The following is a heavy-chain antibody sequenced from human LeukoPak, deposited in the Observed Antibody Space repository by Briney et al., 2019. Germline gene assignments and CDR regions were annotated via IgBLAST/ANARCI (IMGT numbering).Heavy chain of an antibody. J-gene: IGHJ6*03. CDR3: ATGRYYDSWSGYFPPYYYYYMDV. D-gene: IGHD3-3*01. CDR1: GYTFTSYG. CDR2: ISAYNGNT. Sequence: GASVKVSCKASGYTFTSYGISWVRQAPGQGLEWMGWISAYNGNTNYAQKFQGRVTITADESTSTAYMELSSLRSEDTAVYYCATGRYYDSWSGYFPPYYYYYMDVWGKGTTVTVSS. V-gene: IGHV1-18*01.